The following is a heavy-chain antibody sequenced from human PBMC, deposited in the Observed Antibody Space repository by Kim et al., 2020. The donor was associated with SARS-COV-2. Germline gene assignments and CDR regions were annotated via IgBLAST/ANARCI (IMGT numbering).Heavy chain of an antibody. CDR2: INPNSGGT. CDR1: GYTFTGYY. Sequence: ASVKVSCKASGYTFTGYYMHWVRQAPGQGLEWMGWINPNSGGTNYAQKFQGRVTMTRDTSISTAYMELSRLRSDDTAVYYCATVPMIVVVIPGPYYFDYWGQGTLVTVSS. CDR3: ATVPMIVVVIPGPYYFDY. J-gene: IGHJ4*02. V-gene: IGHV1-2*02. D-gene: IGHD3-22*01.